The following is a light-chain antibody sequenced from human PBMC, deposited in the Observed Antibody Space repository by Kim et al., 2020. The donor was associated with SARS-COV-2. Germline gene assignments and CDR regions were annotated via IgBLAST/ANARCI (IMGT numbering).Light chain of an antibody. CDR2: DAS. CDR3: QQYDNLPPLT. J-gene: IGKJ4*01. V-gene: IGKV1-33*01. CDR1: QDISNY. Sequence: DIQMTQSPSSXSAXVGDRVTITXQASQDISNYLNWYQQKPGKAPKLLIYDASNLETGVPSRFSGSGSGTDFTFTISSLQPXXXATYYCQQYDNLPPLTFGRGTXVXIK.